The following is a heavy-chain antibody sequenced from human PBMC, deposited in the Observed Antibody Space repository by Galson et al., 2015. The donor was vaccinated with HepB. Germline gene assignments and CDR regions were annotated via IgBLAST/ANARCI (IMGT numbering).Heavy chain of an antibody. D-gene: IGHD2-8*01. J-gene: IGHJ4*02. CDR3: ARDAHVTLQVYAFDH. V-gene: IGHV3-21*05. CDR1: GFTFSDYS. CDR2: ISSSSSDT. Sequence: SLRLSCAASGFTFSDYSMNWVRQAPGKRLGWISYISSSSSDTYYAASVKGRFTISRGNTRNSLFLQMNSLTDEDTAVYYCARDAHVTLQVYAFDHWGQGTPVTVSS.